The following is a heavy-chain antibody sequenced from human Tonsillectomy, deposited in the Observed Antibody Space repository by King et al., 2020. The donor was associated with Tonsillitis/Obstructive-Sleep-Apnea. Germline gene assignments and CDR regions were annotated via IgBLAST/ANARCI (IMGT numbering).Heavy chain of an antibody. CDR1: GFSFSSYG. Sequence: QLVQSGGGVVQPGRSLRLSCAASGFSFSSYGMHWVRQAPGKGLEWVAVIWYDGSNKYYADSVKGRFTISRDNSKNTLYLEMKSLRAEDTAVYYCARGFLEWLGFDYWGQGTLVTVSS. J-gene: IGHJ4*02. D-gene: IGHD3-3*01. V-gene: IGHV3-33*01. CDR3: ARGFLEWLGFDY. CDR2: IWYDGSNK.